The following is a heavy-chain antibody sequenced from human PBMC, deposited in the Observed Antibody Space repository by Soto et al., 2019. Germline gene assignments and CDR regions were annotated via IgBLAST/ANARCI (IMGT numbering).Heavy chain of an antibody. V-gene: IGHV4-39*01. J-gene: IGHJ5*02. D-gene: IGHD2-15*01. CDR3: ARHPYCSGGTCYSLSWFDP. Sequence: SETLSLTCTVSGGSIRSSSYYWGWIRQPPGKGLEWIGSIYYSGSTKDNPSLKSRVTISVDTSKNQFSLKLSSVTAAGTAVYYCARHPYCSGGTCYSLSWFDPWGQGTLVTVSS. CDR1: GGSIRSSSYY. CDR2: IYYSGST.